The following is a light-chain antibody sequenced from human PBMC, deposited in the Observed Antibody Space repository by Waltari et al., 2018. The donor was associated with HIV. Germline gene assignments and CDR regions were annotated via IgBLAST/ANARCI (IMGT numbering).Light chain of an antibody. CDR2: RNN. J-gene: IGLJ1*01. Sequence: QSVLTQPPSASGTPGQRVNISCSGSTSNIGSNYVHWYQQLPGTAPKLLIYRNNKRPAGVPDRFSGSKSGTSASLAISGLRSEDEADYDCAAWDDNLRGRSFVFATGTKVIVL. CDR3: AAWDDNLRGRSFV. V-gene: IGLV1-47*01. CDR1: TSNIGSNY.